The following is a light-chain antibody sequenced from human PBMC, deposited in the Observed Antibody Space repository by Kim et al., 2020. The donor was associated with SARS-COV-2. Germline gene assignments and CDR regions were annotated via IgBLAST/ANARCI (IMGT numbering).Light chain of an antibody. CDR3: CSYAVTYTLV. CDR2: DVN. CDR1: DRDVGGYNY. J-gene: IGLJ3*02. Sequence: GQSVTISCTGTDRDVGGYNYVSWYQHHPGKATKLLIYDVNKRPSGVPDRFFASKFGNTASLTISRLQSEDEADYYCCSYAVTYTLVFGGGTQLTVL. V-gene: IGLV2-11*01.